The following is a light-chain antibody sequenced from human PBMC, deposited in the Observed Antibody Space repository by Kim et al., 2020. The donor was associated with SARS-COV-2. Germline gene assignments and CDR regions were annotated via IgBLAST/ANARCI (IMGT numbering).Light chain of an antibody. V-gene: IGKV1-39*01. J-gene: IGKJ3*01. Sequence: ASVGDRVTIACRTSQTISTYLNWYQQRPGQAPKLLIYAPSTLASGVPSRFSGSGSGTDFTLTIDSLQTEDFATYYCQQSYSAPFTFGPGTKVDIK. CDR2: APS. CDR3: QQSYSAPFT. CDR1: QTISTY.